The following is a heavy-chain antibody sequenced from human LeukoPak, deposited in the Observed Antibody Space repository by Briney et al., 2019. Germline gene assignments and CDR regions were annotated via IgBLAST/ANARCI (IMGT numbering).Heavy chain of an antibody. CDR3: ARDFDS. Sequence: SETLSLTCTVSGGPFSSFHWSWIRQPAGKGLEWLGLIYTSGSTNYSPSLKSRLTMSVDASKHQFSLKLNSVTAADTAVYYCARDFDSWGQGILVTVSS. V-gene: IGHV4-4*07. CDR2: IYTSGST. CDR1: GGPFSSFH. J-gene: IGHJ4*02.